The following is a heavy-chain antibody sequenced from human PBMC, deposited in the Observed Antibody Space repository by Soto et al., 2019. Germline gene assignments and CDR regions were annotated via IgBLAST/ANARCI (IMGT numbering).Heavy chain of an antibody. Sequence: PSETLSLICAVYGGSFSDYYWSWIRQPPGKGLEWIGEINHSGSTNYDPSLKSRVTISVDTSKSQFSLRLSSVTAADTAVYYCARESTVTTGIDYWGQGTLVTVSS. J-gene: IGHJ4*02. V-gene: IGHV4-34*01. CDR2: INHSGST. CDR3: ARESTVTTGIDY. D-gene: IGHD4-4*01. CDR1: GGSFSDYY.